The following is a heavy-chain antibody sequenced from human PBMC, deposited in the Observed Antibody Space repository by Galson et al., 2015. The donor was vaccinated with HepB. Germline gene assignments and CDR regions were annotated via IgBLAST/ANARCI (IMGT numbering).Heavy chain of an antibody. V-gene: IGHV5-51*01. CDR3: ARHLGKLGYYYGMDV. Sequence: QSGAEVKKPGESLKISCKGSGYSFTSYWIGWVRQMPGKGLEWMGIIYPGDSDTRYSPSFQGQVTISADKSISTAYLQWSSLKASDTAMYYCARHLGKLGYYYGMDVWGQGTTVTVSS. D-gene: IGHD3-16*01. CDR2: IYPGDSDT. J-gene: IGHJ6*02. CDR1: GYSFTSYW.